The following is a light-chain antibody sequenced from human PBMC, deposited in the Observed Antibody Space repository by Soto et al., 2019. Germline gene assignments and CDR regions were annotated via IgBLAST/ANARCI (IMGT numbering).Light chain of an antibody. Sequence: QSVLTQPPSVSAAPGQKVTVSCSGSSSIIGDNYVSWYQQLPGTAPKLLISEDYNRPSGIPDRFSGYKSGTSAALGITGLQTGDQCDYFCGTWDNSLTAWVFGGGTKVTAL. CDR3: GTWDNSLTAWV. CDR2: EDY. J-gene: IGLJ3*02. CDR1: SSIIGDNY. V-gene: IGLV1-51*02.